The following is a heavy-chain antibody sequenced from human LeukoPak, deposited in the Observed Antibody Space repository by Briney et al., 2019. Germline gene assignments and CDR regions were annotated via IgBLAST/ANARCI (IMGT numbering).Heavy chain of an antibody. CDR1: GGSISSGSYY. J-gene: IGHJ6*04. CDR3: ARVPWVGKLDV. D-gene: IGHD1-26*01. Sequence: PSQTLSLTCTVSGGSISSGSYYWSWIRQPAGKGLEWIGRIYTSGSTNYNPSLKSRVTISVDTSKNQFSLKLSSVTAADTAVYYCARVPWVGKLDVRGKGTTVTVSS. V-gene: IGHV4-61*02. CDR2: IYTSGST.